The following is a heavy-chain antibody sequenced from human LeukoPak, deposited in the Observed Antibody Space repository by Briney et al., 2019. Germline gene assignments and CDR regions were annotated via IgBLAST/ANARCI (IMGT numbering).Heavy chain of an antibody. J-gene: IGHJ6*02. V-gene: IGHV3-53*01. CDR1: GITFSSNY. CDR3: ARMNYYGMDV. CDR2: IYSGGNT. Sequence: GGSLRLSCSASGITFSSNYMSWVRQAPGKGPEWVSIIYSGGNTYYAESVKGRFTISRDNSKNTLYLQMNSLRVEDTAVYYCARMNYYGMDVWGQGTTVTVSS.